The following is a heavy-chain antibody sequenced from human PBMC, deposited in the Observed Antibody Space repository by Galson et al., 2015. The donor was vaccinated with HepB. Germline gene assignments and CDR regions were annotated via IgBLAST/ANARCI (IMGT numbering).Heavy chain of an antibody. CDR3: ARSPAAAAFFDF. J-gene: IGHJ4*02. D-gene: IGHD6-13*01. Sequence: SLRLSCAASGFTFSRYAMHWVRQAPGKGLECVALRDSVKGRFTISRDYSKSTLSLQMNSLRDEDTAIYYCARSPAAAAFFDFWGQGTLLTVSS. V-gene: IGHV3-33*01. CDR2: R. CDR1: GFTFSRYA.